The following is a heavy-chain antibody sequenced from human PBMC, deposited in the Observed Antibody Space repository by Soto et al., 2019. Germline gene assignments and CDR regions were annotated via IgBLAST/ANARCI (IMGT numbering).Heavy chain of an antibody. V-gene: IGHV4-59*01. J-gene: IGHJ4*02. D-gene: IGHD3-22*01. CDR2: IYYSGST. Sequence: QVQLQESGPGLVKPSETLSLTCTVSGGSISSYYWSWIRQPPGKGLEWIGNIYYSGSTNYNPSLKSRVTRSVDTSKNQFSLKRSSVTAADTAVYYCARGYDSSGYYFPLFDYWGQGTLVTVSS. CDR1: GGSISSYY. CDR3: ARGYDSSGYYFPLFDY.